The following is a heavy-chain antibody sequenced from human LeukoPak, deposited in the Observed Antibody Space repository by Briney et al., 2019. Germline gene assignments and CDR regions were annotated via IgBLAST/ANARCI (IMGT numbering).Heavy chain of an antibody. CDR3: ATEDFDGIVGPIDSFDV. V-gene: IGHV1-24*01. CDR2: FDPEHGKT. CDR1: KSTLSELS. J-gene: IGHJ3*01. Sequence: ASVKVSYKVSKSTLSELSMHWVRQAPGKGLEWMGGFDPEHGKTVYAQTFQGRVTMTEDTSTGTAYMELRRLRSEDTAVYYCATEDFDGIVGPIDSFDVWGQGTMVTVSS. D-gene: IGHD1-26*01.